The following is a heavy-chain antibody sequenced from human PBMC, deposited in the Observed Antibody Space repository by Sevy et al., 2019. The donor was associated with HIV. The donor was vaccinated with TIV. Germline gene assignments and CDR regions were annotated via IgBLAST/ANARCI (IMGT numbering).Heavy chain of an antibody. Sequence: GGSLRLSCATSDFTFRNYSMNWVRQAPGRGLEWVSTISDRNNYIFYADSVKGRFTISRDNAMKSVFLQMNSLRADDTAVYYCASNYDSSGYRFDYWGQGILVTVSS. CDR1: DFTFRNYS. J-gene: IGHJ4*02. V-gene: IGHV3-21*01. D-gene: IGHD3-22*01. CDR3: ASNYDSSGYRFDY. CDR2: ISDRNNYI.